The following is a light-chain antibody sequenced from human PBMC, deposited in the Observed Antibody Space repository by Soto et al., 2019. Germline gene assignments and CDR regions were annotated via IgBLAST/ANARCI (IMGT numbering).Light chain of an antibody. Sequence: EIVLTQSPGTLSLSPGERATLSCRASQSVSSSYLAWYQQKPGQAPRLLIYGASSRATGIPDRFSGSGSGTYFSLTISRLEPEDFAVYYCQQYGSSLLFGQGTKLEIK. CDR3: QQYGSSLL. V-gene: IGKV3-20*01. CDR2: GAS. CDR1: QSVSSSY. J-gene: IGKJ2*01.